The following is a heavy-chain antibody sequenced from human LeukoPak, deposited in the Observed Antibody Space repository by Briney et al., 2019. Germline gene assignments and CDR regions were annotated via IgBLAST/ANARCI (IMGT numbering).Heavy chain of an antibody. CDR2: ISWNSGSI. J-gene: IGHJ4*02. V-gene: IGHV3-9*01. CDR1: GFTFDDYA. Sequence: ALRLSCAASGFTFDDYAMHWVRQAPGKGLEWVSGISWNSGSIGYADSVKGRFTISRDNAKNSLYLQMNSLRAEDTVLYYCAKLSGYPPSFDYWGQGTLVTVSS. D-gene: IGHD3-3*01. CDR3: AKLSGYPPSFDY.